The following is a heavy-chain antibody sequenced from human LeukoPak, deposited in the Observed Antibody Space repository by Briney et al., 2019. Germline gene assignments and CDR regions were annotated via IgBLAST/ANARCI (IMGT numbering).Heavy chain of an antibody. CDR3: ARGGLVGPTPYLDS. D-gene: IGHD1-26*01. CDR1: GFTFSTYP. V-gene: IGHV3-64*01. Sequence: GGSLRLSCAASGFTFSTYPMYWVRQAPGRGPEYVSGINNNGDRTYYAKSVKGRFTISRDNSKNTLYLQVGSLRAEDMAVYYCARGGLVGPTPYLDSWGQGTLVTISS. J-gene: IGHJ4*02. CDR2: INNNGDRT.